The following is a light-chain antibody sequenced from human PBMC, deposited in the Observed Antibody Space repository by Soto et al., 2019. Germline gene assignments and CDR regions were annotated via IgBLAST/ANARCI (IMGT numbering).Light chain of an antibody. CDR3: QQYSTFPRT. J-gene: IGKJ1*01. Sequence: DIQMTQSPSTLSASVGDRVVITCRARQSISKWLAWYQQKPGKAPEFLIYDASTLESGVPSRFSGSGSGTEFTLTISSLQPEDFATFYCQQYSTFPRTFGQGTKVEI. CDR1: QSISKW. V-gene: IGKV1-5*01. CDR2: DAS.